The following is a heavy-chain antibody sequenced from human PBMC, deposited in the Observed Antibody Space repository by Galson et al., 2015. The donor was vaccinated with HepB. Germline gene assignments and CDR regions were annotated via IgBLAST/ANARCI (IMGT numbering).Heavy chain of an antibody. D-gene: IGHD4/OR15-4a*01. CDR1: GYTFTSNG. V-gene: IGHV1-18*04. CDR3: ARDRDYRFDF. CDR2: ISSYGGNT. J-gene: IGHJ4*02. Sequence: SVKVSCKASGYTFTSNGISWVRQTPRQGLEWLGWISSYGGNTKYAQKYQGRITLTRDTSTSTAYLELRSLRSDDTAVYYCARDRDYRFDFWGQGTLATVSS.